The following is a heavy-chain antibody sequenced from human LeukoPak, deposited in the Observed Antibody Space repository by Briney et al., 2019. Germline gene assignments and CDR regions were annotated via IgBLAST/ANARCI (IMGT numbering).Heavy chain of an antibody. CDR3: ARDLASYYYDSGGFNWFDP. CDR2: ISSSSTYI. J-gene: IGHJ5*02. V-gene: IGHV3-21*01. Sequence: GGSLRLSCAASGFTFSNYGMNWVRQAPGKGLEWVSSISSSSTYIYYADSVKGRFTISRDNAKNSLYLQMNSLRAEDTAVYYCARDLASYYYDSGGFNWFDPWGQGTLVTVSS. CDR1: GFTFSNYG. D-gene: IGHD3-22*01.